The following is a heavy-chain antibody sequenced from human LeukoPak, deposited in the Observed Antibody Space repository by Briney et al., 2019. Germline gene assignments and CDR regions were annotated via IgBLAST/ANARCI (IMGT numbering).Heavy chain of an antibody. V-gene: IGHV1-18*04. D-gene: IGHD2-2*01. CDR2: ISGYNGNT. CDR3: ARDPRYRGYCSSTSCHWMDY. J-gene: IGHJ4*02. Sequence: GASVKVSCKASGYTFTSYGISWVRQAPGQGLEWMGLISGYNGNTNYAQKLQGRVTMTTDTSTSTAYMELRSLRSDDTAVYYCARDPRYRGYCSSTSCHWMDYWGQGTLVTVSS. CDR1: GYTFTSYG.